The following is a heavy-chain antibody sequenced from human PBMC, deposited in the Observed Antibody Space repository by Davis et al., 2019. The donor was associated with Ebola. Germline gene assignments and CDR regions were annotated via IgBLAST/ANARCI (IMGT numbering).Heavy chain of an antibody. CDR3: AGRGYWFDP. Sequence: MPSETLSLTCTVSGVSISSYYWSWIRQPPGKGLEWIGYIYYSGSTNYNPSLKSRVTISVDTSKNQFSLKLSSVTAADTAVYYCAGRGYWFDPWGQGTLVTVSS. CDR1: GVSISSYY. D-gene: IGHD6-13*01. V-gene: IGHV4-59*08. J-gene: IGHJ5*02. CDR2: IYYSGST.